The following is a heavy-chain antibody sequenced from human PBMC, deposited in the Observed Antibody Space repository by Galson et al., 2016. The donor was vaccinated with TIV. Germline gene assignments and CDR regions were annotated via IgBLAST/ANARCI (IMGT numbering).Heavy chain of an antibody. V-gene: IGHV3-23*01. CDR3: ANDRITYSFRGAFDL. Sequence: SLRLSCAASGFTFNMYAMNWVRQTPGKGLEWVAVINVGGENTIYEDTVKGRFTVSRDNSINTLYLQMNSLRSEDTAIYYCANDRITYSFRGAFDLLGQGTMVTVSS. D-gene: IGHD2-15*01. J-gene: IGHJ3*01. CDR2: INVGGENT. CDR1: GFTFNMYA.